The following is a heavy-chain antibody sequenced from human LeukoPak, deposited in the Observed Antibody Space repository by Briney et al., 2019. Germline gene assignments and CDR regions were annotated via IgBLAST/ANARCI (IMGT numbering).Heavy chain of an antibody. V-gene: IGHV3-13*01. J-gene: IGHJ3*02. CDR2: IGTAGDT. Sequence: PGGSLRLSCAASGFTFSSYDMHWVRHATGKGLEWVSAIGTAGDTYYPGSVKGRFTISRENAKNSLYLQMNSLRAGDTAVYYCARAGPSLNDAFDIWGQGTMVTVSS. CDR1: GFTFSSYD. CDR3: ARAGPSLNDAFDI. D-gene: IGHD2-2*01.